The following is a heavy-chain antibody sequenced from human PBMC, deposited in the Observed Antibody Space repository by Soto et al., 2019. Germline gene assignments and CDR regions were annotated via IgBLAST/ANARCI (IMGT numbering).Heavy chain of an antibody. CDR2: IYSGGST. CDR3: GGTYGSGKGGHDAFDI. V-gene: IGHV3-66*01. J-gene: IGHJ3*02. D-gene: IGHD3-10*01. CDR1: GFTVSSNY. Sequence: GGSLRLSCAASGFTVSSNYMSWVRQAPGKGLEWVSVIYSGGSTYYADSVKGRFTISRDNSKNTLYLQMNSLGAEDTAVYYCGGTYGSGKGGHDAFDIWGQGTMVTVSS.